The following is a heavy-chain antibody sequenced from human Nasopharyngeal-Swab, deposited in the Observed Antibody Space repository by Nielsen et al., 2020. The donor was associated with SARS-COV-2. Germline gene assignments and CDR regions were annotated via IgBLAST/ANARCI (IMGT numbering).Heavy chain of an antibody. J-gene: IGHJ6*02. D-gene: IGHD2-2*01. CDR3: ARCGVVPAAMPYYYGMDV. V-gene: IGHV1-2*04. Sequence: ASVQVSCKASGYTFTGYYMHWVRQAPAQGLEWMGWINPNSGGTNYAQKFQGWVTMTRDTSISTAYMELSRLRSDDTAVYYCARCGVVPAAMPYYYGMDVWGQGTTVTVSS. CDR2: INPNSGGT. CDR1: GYTFTGYY.